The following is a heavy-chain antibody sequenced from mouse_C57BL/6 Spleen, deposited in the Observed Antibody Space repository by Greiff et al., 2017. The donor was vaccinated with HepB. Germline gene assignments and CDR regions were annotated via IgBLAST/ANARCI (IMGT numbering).Heavy chain of an antibody. Sequence: QVQLQQPGAELVKPGASVKMSCKASGYTFTSYWITWVKQRPGQGLEWIGDIYPGSGSTNYNEKFKSKATLTVDTSSSTAYMQLSSLTSEDSAVYYWARRPYGSSWDAMDYWGQGTSVTVSS. J-gene: IGHJ4*01. V-gene: IGHV1-55*01. D-gene: IGHD1-1*01. CDR3: ARRPYGSSWDAMDY. CDR1: GYTFTSYW. CDR2: IYPGSGST.